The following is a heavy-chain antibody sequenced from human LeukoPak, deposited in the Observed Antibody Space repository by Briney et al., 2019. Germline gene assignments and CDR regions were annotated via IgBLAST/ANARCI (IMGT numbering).Heavy chain of an antibody. J-gene: IGHJ4*02. Sequence: ASVKVSCKASGYSFATSDVIWVRQAPGQGLEWMGWNNPNSGGTNYAQKFQGRVTMTRDTSISTAYMELSRLRSDDTAVYYCAREGVGIVATSFDYWGQGTLVTVSS. V-gene: IGHV1-2*02. CDR3: AREGVGIVATSFDY. D-gene: IGHD5-12*01. CDR2: NNPNSGGT. CDR1: GYSFATSD.